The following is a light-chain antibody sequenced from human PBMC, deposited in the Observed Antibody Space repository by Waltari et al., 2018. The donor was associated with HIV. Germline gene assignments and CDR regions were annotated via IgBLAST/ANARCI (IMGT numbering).Light chain of an antibody. J-gene: IGLJ3*02. CDR1: DIGNKS. Sequence: SYVLSQPPSVSVAPGQTARIPCWGNDIGNKSVHWYQQRAGQAPVLVVYENSDLPSGIPGGFSGSNSENTAHLSISGVEAGDEAGDEAYYYWQVWDTSRDHPLFGGGTKLTVL. V-gene: IGLV3-21*02. CDR2: ENS. CDR3: QVWDTSRDHPL.